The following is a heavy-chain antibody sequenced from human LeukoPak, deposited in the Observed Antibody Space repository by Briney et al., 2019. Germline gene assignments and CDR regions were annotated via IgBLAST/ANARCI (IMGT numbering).Heavy chain of an antibody. D-gene: IGHD1-26*01. V-gene: IGHV4-34*01. CDR2: INHSGST. J-gene: IGHJ6*03. Sequence: PSETLSLTCAVYGGSFSGYYWSWIRQPPGKGLEWIGEINHSGSTNYNPSLKSRVTISVDTSKNQFSLKLSSVTAADTAVYYCARGRGATYYYYYYMDVWGKGTTVTASS. CDR3: ARGRGATYYYYYYMDV. CDR1: GGSFSGYY.